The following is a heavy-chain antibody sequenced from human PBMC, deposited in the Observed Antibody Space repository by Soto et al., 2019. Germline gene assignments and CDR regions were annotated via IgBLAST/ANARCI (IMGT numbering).Heavy chain of an antibody. CDR2: ISYDGSNK. CDR3: AKEARQLGYYYFDY. D-gene: IGHD6-6*01. CDR1: GFTFSSYG. J-gene: IGHJ4*02. Sequence: GGSLRLSCAASGFTFSSYGMHWVRQAPGKGLEWVAVISYDGSNKYYADSVKGRFTISRDNSKNTLYLQMNSLRAEDTAVYYCAKEARQLGYYYFDYWGQGTLVTVSS. V-gene: IGHV3-30*18.